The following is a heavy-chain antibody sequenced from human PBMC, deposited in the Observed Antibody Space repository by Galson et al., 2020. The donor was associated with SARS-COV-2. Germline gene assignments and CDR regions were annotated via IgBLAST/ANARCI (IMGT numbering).Heavy chain of an antibody. D-gene: IGHD2-21*01. CDR2: LNSDGISA. CDR1: GFTFSRFD. CDR3: ASRGVVIRDISFDN. V-gene: IGHV3-74*01. Sequence: GESLKISCVASGFTFSRFDMHWVRQAPGKGLVWVSRLNSDGISAFYADSVEGRFTISRDNAKNTLYLQMHSLRAEDTAVYYCASRGVVIRDISFDNWGQGTLVIVCS. J-gene: IGHJ4*02.